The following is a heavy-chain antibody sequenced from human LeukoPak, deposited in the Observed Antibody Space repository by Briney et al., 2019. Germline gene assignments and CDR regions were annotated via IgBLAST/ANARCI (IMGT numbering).Heavy chain of an antibody. Sequence: GGSLRLSCAASGFTFDDYAMHWVRQAPGKGLEWVSGISWNSGSIGYADSVKGRFTISRDNAKNSLYLQMNSLRAEDTAVYYCARDRGPVYYYDSSGYYFYYWGQGTLVTVSS. CDR3: ARDRGPVYYYDSSGYYFYY. D-gene: IGHD3-22*01. V-gene: IGHV3-9*01. J-gene: IGHJ4*02. CDR1: GFTFDDYA. CDR2: ISWNSGSI.